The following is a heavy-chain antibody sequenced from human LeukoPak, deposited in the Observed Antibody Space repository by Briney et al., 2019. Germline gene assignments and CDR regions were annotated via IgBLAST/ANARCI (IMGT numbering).Heavy chain of an antibody. CDR3: ATTVWTGQFPDYFDV. V-gene: IGHV3-69-1*02. Sequence: GGSLRLSCTVSGFSISGRDMTWGRQAPGKGLEWVSSIGSGAKMFYTDSVKGRFTVSRDTSKNTLFLQMNSLRAEDTAVYYCATTVWTGQFPDYFDVWGQGTLLTVSS. J-gene: IGHJ4*02. D-gene: IGHD1-1*01. CDR1: GFSISGRD. CDR2: IGSGAKM.